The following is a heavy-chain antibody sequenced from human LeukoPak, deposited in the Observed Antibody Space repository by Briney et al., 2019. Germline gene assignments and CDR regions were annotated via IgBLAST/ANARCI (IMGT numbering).Heavy chain of an antibody. CDR3: ARDCSAGSCYSGTYYYHGMDV. Sequence: PSETLSLTCLVSGDSIISYYWSWIRQPPGKGLEWIGNVYYSGSTNYNPSLKSRVTISLDTSKNQLSLKLNSVTAADTAVYYCARDCSAGSCYSGTYYYHGMDVWGQGTTVTVSS. V-gene: IGHV4-59*01. J-gene: IGHJ6*02. CDR2: VYYSGST. CDR1: GDSIISYY. D-gene: IGHD2-15*01.